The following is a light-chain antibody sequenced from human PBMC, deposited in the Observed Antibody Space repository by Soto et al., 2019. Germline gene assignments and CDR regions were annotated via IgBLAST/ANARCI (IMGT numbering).Light chain of an antibody. CDR1: QSISRY. Sequence: DIQMTQSPPSLFASVGDRVTITCRASQSISRYLNWYQQKRGKAPNLLIYAASSLQSGVPSRFSGSGYGTDFTLTISSLQPEDFATYYCQQSYSTLGTFGQGTKVEIK. V-gene: IGKV1-39*01. CDR3: QQSYSTLGT. J-gene: IGKJ1*01. CDR2: AAS.